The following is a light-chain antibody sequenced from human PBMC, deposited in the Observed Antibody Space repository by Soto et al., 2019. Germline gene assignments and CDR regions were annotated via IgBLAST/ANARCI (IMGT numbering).Light chain of an antibody. CDR1: SSNIGSNT. V-gene: IGLV1-44*01. Sequence: QSVLTQPPSASGTPGQRVTISCSGSSSNIGSNTVNWYQQLPGTAPKLLIYSNNQRPSGVPARFSGCKSGTSASLAISGLQSEDEADYYCAAWDDSLNGYVFGTGTKLTVL. J-gene: IGLJ1*01. CDR2: SNN. CDR3: AAWDDSLNGYV.